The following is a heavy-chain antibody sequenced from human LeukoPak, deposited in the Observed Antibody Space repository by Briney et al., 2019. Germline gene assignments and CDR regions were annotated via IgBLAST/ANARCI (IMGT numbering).Heavy chain of an antibody. D-gene: IGHD1-20*01. V-gene: IGHV4-39*01. J-gene: IGHJ5*02. CDR3: ARAGITGTTPWFDP. Sequence: SETLSLTCTVSGDSISSSNSYWGWIRQPPGKGLEWIGSIYYSGNTYYNASLKSRVSISVDTSKNQFSLRLTSVTAADTAVYYCARAGITGTTPWFDPWGQGTLVTVSS. CDR1: GDSISSSNSY. CDR2: IYYSGNT.